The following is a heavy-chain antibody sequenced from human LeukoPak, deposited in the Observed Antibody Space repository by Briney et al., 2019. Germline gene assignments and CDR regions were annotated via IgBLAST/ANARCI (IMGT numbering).Heavy chain of an antibody. D-gene: IGHD5-12*01. V-gene: IGHV3-15*01. CDR2: IKSKTDGGTT. CDR1: GFTFSNAW. CDR3: VVYGGSDTNAFDI. Sequence: GGSLRLSCAASGFTFSNAWMSWVRQAPGKGLEWVGRIKSKTDGGTTDYAAPVKGRFTISRDDSKNTLYLQMNSLKTEDTAVYYCVVYGGSDTNAFDIWGQGTMVTVSS. J-gene: IGHJ3*02.